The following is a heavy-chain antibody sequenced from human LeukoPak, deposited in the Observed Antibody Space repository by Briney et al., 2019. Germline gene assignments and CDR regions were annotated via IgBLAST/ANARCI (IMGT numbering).Heavy chain of an antibody. CDR3: ARAGGYYYDSSGWLLAAFHI. Sequence: GGSLRLSCAASGFTFSSYSMNWVRQAPGKGLEWVSSISSSSSYIYYADSVKGRFTISRDNAKNSLYLQMNRLRADDTAVYYCARAGGYYYDSSGWLLAAFHIWGQGTMVTVSS. J-gene: IGHJ3*02. CDR1: GFTFSSYS. V-gene: IGHV3-21*01. D-gene: IGHD3-22*01. CDR2: ISSSSSYI.